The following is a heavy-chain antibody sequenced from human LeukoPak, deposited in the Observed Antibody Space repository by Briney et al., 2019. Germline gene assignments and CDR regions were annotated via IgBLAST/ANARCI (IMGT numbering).Heavy chain of an antibody. J-gene: IGHJ4*02. CDR1: GGSISSSSYY. CDR2: IYYSGST. Sequence: SETLSLTCTVSGGSISSSSYYWGSIRQPPGKGLEWIGSIYYSGSTYYNPSLKSRVTISVDTSKNQFSLKLSSVTAADTAVYYCAIRYYYDSSGYLDYWGQGTLVTVSS. D-gene: IGHD3-22*01. CDR3: AIRYYYDSSGYLDY. V-gene: IGHV4-39*07.